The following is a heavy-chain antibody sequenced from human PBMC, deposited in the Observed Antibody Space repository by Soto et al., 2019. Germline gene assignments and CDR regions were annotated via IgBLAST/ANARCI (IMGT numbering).Heavy chain of an antibody. CDR1: GESISSSSYY. CDR2: IYYSGRT. Sequence: SETLSLTCIVSGESISSSSYYWGWIRQPPGKGLEWVGSIYYSGRTYYNPSFKSRVTISIDTSKNQFSLKLSSVAATDTAVYYCARQRTTVVTQAYFDHWGQGALVTVSS. D-gene: IGHD2-21*02. V-gene: IGHV4-39*01. CDR3: ARQRTTVVTQAYFDH. J-gene: IGHJ4*02.